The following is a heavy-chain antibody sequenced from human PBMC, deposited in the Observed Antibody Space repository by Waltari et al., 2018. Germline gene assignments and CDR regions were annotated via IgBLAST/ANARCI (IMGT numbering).Heavy chain of an antibody. D-gene: IGHD6-13*01. CDR1: GGSISSGDYY. CDR3: ARGLPYSSSWYGFYVDY. J-gene: IGHJ4*02. V-gene: IGHV4-30-4*08. Sequence: QVQLQESGPGLVKPSQTLSLTCTVSGGSISSGDYYWSWIRQPPGKGLEWLGYIYYSGSTYSNPSRKSRVNISVDTSKNQFSLKLSSVTAADTAVYYCARGLPYSSSWYGFYVDYWGQGTLVTVSS. CDR2: IYYSGST.